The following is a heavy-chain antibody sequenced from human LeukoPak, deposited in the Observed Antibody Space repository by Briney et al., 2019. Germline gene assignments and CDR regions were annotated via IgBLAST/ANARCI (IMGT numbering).Heavy chain of an antibody. Sequence: PSETLSLTCTVTGGSINSYHWSWIRQPAGKGLEWIGRFYTSGTTTYNPSLKSRVTMPVDTSKNQFSLKLTSVTAADTAVYYCARKPPAAVAGFDYWGQGTLVTVSS. D-gene: IGHD6-19*01. J-gene: IGHJ4*02. V-gene: IGHV4-4*07. CDR1: GGSINSYH. CDR3: ARKPPAAVAGFDY. CDR2: FYTSGTT.